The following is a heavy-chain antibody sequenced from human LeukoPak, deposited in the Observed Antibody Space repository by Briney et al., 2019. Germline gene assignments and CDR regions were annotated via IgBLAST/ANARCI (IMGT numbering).Heavy chain of an antibody. J-gene: IGHJ4*02. V-gene: IGHV5-51*01. Sequence: GESLKISCKGSGYTFTSYWIGWVRQMPGKGLKWMGIFYPGDSDTRYSPSFQGQVTISADKSISTAYLQWSSLKASDTAMYYCARQHAPYSSSSGALDYWGQGTLVTVSS. CDR2: FYPGDSDT. D-gene: IGHD6-6*01. CDR1: GYTFTSYW. CDR3: ARQHAPYSSSSGALDY.